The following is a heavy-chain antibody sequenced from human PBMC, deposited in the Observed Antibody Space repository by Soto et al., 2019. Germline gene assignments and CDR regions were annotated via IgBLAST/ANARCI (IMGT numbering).Heavy chain of an antibody. CDR1: GGSMSSYY. J-gene: IGHJ4*02. V-gene: IGHV4-59*01. Sequence: QVQLQESGPGLVKPSETLSLTCTVSGGSMSSYYWSWIRQPPGMGLEWIGYIFYSGTTNYNPSLTSRATISVDTSKDQFSLHLSSVTPADTAVYYCARGGTVLNGFDYWGQGTLVTVSS. CDR3: ARGGTVLNGFDY. D-gene: IGHD4-17*01. CDR2: IFYSGTT.